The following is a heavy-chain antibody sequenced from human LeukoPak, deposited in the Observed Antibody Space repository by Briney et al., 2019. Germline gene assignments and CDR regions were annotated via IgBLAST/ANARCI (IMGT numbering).Heavy chain of an antibody. CDR2: IKQDGSEK. Sequence: GGSLRLSCAASGFTFSSYWMSWIRQAPGKGLEWVANIKQDGSEKYYVDSVKGRFTISRDNAKNSLFLQMNSLRVEDTAVYYCAKLAKYFYGSETYFFFEHWGQGTPVTASS. J-gene: IGHJ4*02. D-gene: IGHD3-10*01. CDR3: AKLAKYFYGSETYFFFEH. CDR1: GFTFSSYW. V-gene: IGHV3-7*01.